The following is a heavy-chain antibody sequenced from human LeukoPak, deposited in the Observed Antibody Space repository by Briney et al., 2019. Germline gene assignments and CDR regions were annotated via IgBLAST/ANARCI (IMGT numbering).Heavy chain of an antibody. J-gene: IGHJ4*02. Sequence: GGSLRLSCVASGFTVYNFAMSWVRQAPGKGLEWVSLITGGGGSTDYADSVKGRFTISRDNSKNTLYLQMNSLRVEDTATYYCAKDGRSGAPFDRWGQGTVLTVST. CDR1: GFTVYNFA. CDR3: AKDGRSGAPFDR. CDR2: ITGGGGST. V-gene: IGHV3-23*01. D-gene: IGHD3-3*01.